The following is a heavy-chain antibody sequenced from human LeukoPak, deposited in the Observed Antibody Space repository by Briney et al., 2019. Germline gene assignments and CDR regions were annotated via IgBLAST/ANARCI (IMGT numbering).Heavy chain of an antibody. CDR3: ARGPVGPTTPFDY. CDR2: IYYSGST. J-gene: IGHJ4*02. D-gene: IGHD1-26*01. V-gene: IGHV4-59*01. CDR1: GGSIXSXX. Sequence: PSETLSLTCTVSGGSIXSXXXXXXXQPPGXXLXWIGYIYYSGSTNYNPSLKSRVTMAVDTYKNQFSLKLSYVTAADTAVYYGARGPVGPTTPFDYSGQGTLVTVSS.